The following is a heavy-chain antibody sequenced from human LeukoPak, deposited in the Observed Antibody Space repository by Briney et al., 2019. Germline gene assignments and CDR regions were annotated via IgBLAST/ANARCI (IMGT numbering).Heavy chain of an antibody. CDR1: GGSFSGYY. J-gene: IGHJ4*02. CDR2: INHSGST. V-gene: IGHV4-34*01. D-gene: IGHD3-3*01. Sequence: PSETLSLTCAVYGGSFSGYYWSWIRQPPGKGLEWIGKINHSGSTNYNPSLKSRVTISVDTSKNQFSLKLSSVTAADTAVYYCARGPRYYDFWSGYHRTFDYWGQGTLVTVSS. CDR3: ARGPRYYDFWSGYHRTFDY.